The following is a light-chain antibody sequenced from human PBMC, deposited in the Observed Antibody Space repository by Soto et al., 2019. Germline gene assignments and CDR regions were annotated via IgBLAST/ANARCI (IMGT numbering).Light chain of an antibody. J-gene: IGKJ5*01. CDR2: GTS. V-gene: IGKV3-20*01. CDR1: ERIYSAY. CDR3: QQYGNSPIT. Sequence: EVVLTQSPGTLSLPRGERTTLSCRASERIYSAYLGWYQQKPGQAPRLLIYGTSSRATGIPDRFSGSGSGTDSTLTISRLEPEDFAVYYCQQYGNSPITFGQGTRLEIK.